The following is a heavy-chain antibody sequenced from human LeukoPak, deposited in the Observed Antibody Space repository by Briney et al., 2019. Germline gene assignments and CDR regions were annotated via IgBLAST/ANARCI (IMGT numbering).Heavy chain of an antibody. CDR2: IYSNGHI. Sequence: PSETLSLTCSVSSDSFSSSSYLWVWVRQPPGKGLEWIGDIYSNGHISYNPSLKSRAAISVDTSKNQFSLNLSSVTAADTALYYCARRHYGSGNIDSWGQGTLVTVSS. CDR3: ARRHYGSGNIDS. J-gene: IGHJ4*02. V-gene: IGHV4-39*01. D-gene: IGHD3-10*01. CDR1: SDSFSSSSYL.